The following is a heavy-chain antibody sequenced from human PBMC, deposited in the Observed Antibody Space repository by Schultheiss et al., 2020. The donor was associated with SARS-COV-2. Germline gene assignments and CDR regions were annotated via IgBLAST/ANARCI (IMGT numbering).Heavy chain of an antibody. CDR3: AGGEYSSARY. D-gene: IGHD6-19*01. J-gene: IGHJ4*02. CDR2: VYYTGAT. Sequence: SETLSLTCTVSGGSMSDDYWSWIRQSPGKGLEWIGYVYYTGATNYNPSLKSRVTMSIDRSKHQFSLRLSSVTAADTAVYYCAGGEYSSARYWGQGTLVTVSS. CDR1: GGSMSDDY. V-gene: IGHV4-59*01.